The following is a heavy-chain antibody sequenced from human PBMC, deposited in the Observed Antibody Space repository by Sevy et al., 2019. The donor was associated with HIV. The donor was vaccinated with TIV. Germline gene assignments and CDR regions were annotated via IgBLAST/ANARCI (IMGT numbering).Heavy chain of an antibody. CDR2: FDPEDGET. CDR3: ATTKDYYDSSGCPFDD. V-gene: IGHV1-24*01. D-gene: IGHD3-22*01. Sequence: ASVKVSCKVSGYTLTKLSMHWVRQAPGKGPEWMGSFDPEDGETIYAQKLQGRVTMTEDTYTDTAYMELSSLRSEDTAVYYCATTKDYYDSSGCPFDDWGQGTLVTVSS. J-gene: IGHJ4*02. CDR1: GYTLTKLS.